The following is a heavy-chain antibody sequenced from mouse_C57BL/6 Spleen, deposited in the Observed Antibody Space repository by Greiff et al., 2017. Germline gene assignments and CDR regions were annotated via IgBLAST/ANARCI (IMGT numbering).Heavy chain of an antibody. CDR3: AQAAYYDYDVGFAY. CDR1: GYTFTSYT. J-gene: IGHJ3*01. D-gene: IGHD2-4*01. V-gene: IGHV1-4*01. CDR2: INPSSGYT. Sequence: QVQLQQSGAELARPGASVKMSCKASGYTFTSYTMHWVKQRPGQGLEWIGYINPSSGYTKYNQKFKDKATLTADKSSSTAYMQLSSLTSEDSAVYYCAQAAYYDYDVGFAYWGQGTLVTVSA.